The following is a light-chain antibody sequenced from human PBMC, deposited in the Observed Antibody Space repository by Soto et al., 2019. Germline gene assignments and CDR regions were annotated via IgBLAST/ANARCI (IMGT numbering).Light chain of an antibody. J-gene: IGKJ1*01. V-gene: IGKV3-20*01. CDR2: GAS. Sequence: EIVLTQSPGTLSLSPGERATLSCRASQSVSSNYLAWYQQKPGQAPRLLIYGASSRATGIPDRFSGSGYGTDFTLTISRLEPEDFAVYYCQQYGGPPRTFGQGTKVDIK. CDR3: QQYGGPPRT. CDR1: QSVSSNY.